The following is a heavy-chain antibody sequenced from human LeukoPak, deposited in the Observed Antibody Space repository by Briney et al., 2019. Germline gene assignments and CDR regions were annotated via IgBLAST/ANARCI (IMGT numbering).Heavy chain of an antibody. D-gene: IGHD3-16*01. J-gene: IGHJ4*02. V-gene: IGHV3-7*01. CDR3: ARGRGWVDH. CDR1: GFTFNSYW. Sequence: GGSLRLSCAASGFTFNSYWMSWVRQAPGQGLEWVANIKQDGSERYYVDSVKGRFTISRDNARNSVNLQLNSLIVEDTALYYCARGRGWVDHWGQGTLVTVSS. CDR2: IKQDGSER.